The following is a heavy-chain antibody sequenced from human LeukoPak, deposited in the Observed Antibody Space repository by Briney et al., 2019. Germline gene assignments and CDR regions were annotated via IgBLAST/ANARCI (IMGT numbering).Heavy chain of an antibody. CDR3: AASLDYDLVNYYYGMDV. Sequence: ASVKVSCKASGYTFTSYGISWVRQAPGQGLEWMGWISAYNGNTNYAQKLQGRVTMTTDTSTSTAYMELRSLRSDDTAVYYCAASLDYDLVNYYYGMDVWGQGTTVTVSS. D-gene: IGHD4-17*01. CDR1: GYTFTSYG. J-gene: IGHJ6*02. CDR2: ISAYNGNT. V-gene: IGHV1-18*01.